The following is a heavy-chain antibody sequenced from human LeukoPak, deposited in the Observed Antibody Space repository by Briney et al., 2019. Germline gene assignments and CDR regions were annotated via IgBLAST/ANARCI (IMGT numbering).Heavy chain of an antibody. CDR2: MNPNSGAT. Sequence: ASVKVSCKASGYTFTSYDFNWLRQATGQGPEWMGWMNPNSGATGYAQKFQGRVTMTRDTSTSTVYMELSSLRSEDTAVYYCARGYGEGYYYYYGMDVWGQGTTVTVSS. V-gene: IGHV1-8*01. J-gene: IGHJ6*02. CDR1: GYTFTSYD. CDR3: ARGYGEGYYYYYGMDV. D-gene: IGHD4-17*01.